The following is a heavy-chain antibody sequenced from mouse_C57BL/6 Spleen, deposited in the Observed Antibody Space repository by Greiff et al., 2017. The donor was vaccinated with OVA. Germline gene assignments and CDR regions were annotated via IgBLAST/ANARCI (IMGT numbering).Heavy chain of an antibody. CDR2: INPNNGGT. D-gene: IGHD2-1*01. CDR3: ARLYGNPYAMDY. Sequence: EVQLQQSGPELVKPGASVKISCKASGYTFTDYYMNWVKQSHGKSLEWIGDINPNNGGTSYNQKFKGKATLTVDKSSSTAYMELRSLTSEDSAVYYCARLYGNPYAMDYWGQGTSVTVSS. V-gene: IGHV1-26*01. CDR1: GYTFTDYY. J-gene: IGHJ4*01.